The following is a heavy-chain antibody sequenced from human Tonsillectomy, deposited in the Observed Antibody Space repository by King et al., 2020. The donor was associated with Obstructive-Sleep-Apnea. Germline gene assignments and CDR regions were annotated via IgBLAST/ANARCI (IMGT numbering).Heavy chain of an antibody. V-gene: IGHV1-18*04. CDR3: ARRGGVYAIHGDYYYGMDV. D-gene: IGHD2-8*01. Sequence: QLVQSGAEVKKPGASVKVSCKASGYTFTSYGISWVRQAPGQGLEWMGWISAYNGNTNYAQQLRGRVTMTTDTSTSTAYMALRSLRSDDTAVYYCARRGGVYAIHGDYYYGMDVWGQGTTVTVSS. CDR1: GYTFTSYG. J-gene: IGHJ6*02. CDR2: ISAYNGNT.